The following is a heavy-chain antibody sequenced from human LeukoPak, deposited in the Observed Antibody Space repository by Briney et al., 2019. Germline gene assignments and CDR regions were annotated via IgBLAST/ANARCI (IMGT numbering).Heavy chain of an antibody. Sequence: PSETLSLTCTVSGGSISSYYWSWIRQPPGKGLEWIGYIYYSGSTNYNPSLKSRVTISVDTSKNQFSLRLSSVTAADTAVYYCARYGDSSGYSLFFDYWGQGTLVTVSS. V-gene: IGHV4-59*08. J-gene: IGHJ4*02. CDR3: ARYGDSSGYSLFFDY. CDR1: GGSISSYY. CDR2: IYYSGST. D-gene: IGHD3-22*01.